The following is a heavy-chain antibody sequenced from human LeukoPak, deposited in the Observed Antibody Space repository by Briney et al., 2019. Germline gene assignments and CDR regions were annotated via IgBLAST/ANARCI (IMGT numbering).Heavy chain of an antibody. D-gene: IGHD2-2*01. CDR3: AKQAHCSGTSCSPFDY. Sequence: PSETLSLTCTVSGGSISSDYWSWIRQPPGKGLEWIGYIYYSGSTNYNPSLKSRVTISVDTSKNQFSLKLSSVTAADTAVYYCAKQAHCSGTSCSPFDYWGQGTLVTVSS. J-gene: IGHJ4*02. CDR1: GGSISSDY. CDR2: IYYSGST. V-gene: IGHV4-59*08.